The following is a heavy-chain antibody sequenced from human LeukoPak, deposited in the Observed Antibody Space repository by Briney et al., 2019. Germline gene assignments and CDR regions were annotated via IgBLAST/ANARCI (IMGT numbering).Heavy chain of an antibody. V-gene: IGHV1-69*04. Sequence: EASVKVSCKASGGTFSSYTISWVRQAPGQGLEWMGRFIPSLDIAHYAQKFQGRVTITADESTSTVYLDLSSLRSEDSAVYYCARDRGAYCSGASCHLHYFDYWGQGTLVTVPS. CDR2: FIPSLDIA. D-gene: IGHD2-15*01. CDR1: GGTFSSYT. CDR3: ARDRGAYCSGASCHLHYFDY. J-gene: IGHJ4*02.